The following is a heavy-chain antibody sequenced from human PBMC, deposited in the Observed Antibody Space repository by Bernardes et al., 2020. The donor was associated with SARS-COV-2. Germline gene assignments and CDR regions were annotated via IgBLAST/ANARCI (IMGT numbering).Heavy chain of an antibody. CDR3: ARAAEYSSSDSYYYGMDV. Sequence: LSCAISGDRVTSNSATWSWVRQSPSKGLEWLGRTYSRSKWYNDYAVSAKSQITINPDTSKNQFTLQLNSVTPEDTAVYYCARAAEYSSSDSYYYGMDVWGQGTTVIVS. J-gene: IGHJ6*02. D-gene: IGHD6-6*01. CDR2: TYSRSKWYN. CDR1: GDRVTSNSAT. V-gene: IGHV6-1*01.